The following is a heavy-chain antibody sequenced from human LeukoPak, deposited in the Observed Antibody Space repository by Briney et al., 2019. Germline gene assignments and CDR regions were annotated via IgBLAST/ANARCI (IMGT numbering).Heavy chain of an antibody. CDR2: ITSKSGVT. D-gene: IGHD2/OR15-2a*01. CDR1: GYTFTDYY. V-gene: IGHV1-2*06. CDR3: ARIYLRSGFTYFDQ. J-gene: IGHJ4*02. Sequence: ASVKVSCKPSGYTFTDYYIHWVRQAPGQGLEWMGRITSKSGVTTYTQNFQDRVIMTRDTSIGTAYMELSGLRFDDTALYYCARIYLRSGFTYFDQWGQGTLVTASS.